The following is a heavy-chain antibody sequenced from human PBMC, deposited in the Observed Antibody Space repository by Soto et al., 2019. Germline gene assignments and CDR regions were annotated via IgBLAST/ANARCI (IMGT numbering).Heavy chain of an antibody. D-gene: IGHD1-26*01. CDR3: ARVVGALGHWCDP. V-gene: IGHV1-8*01. CDR1: RYTFTSYD. J-gene: IGHJ5*02. CDR2: MNPNSCNT. Sequence: ASVKVSCSASRYTFTSYDINSVRQATGQGREWMGWMNPNSCNTGYAQKFQGRVTMTRNTSISTAYMELSSLRSDDTAVYYCARVVGALGHWCDPWGQGTLVTVSS.